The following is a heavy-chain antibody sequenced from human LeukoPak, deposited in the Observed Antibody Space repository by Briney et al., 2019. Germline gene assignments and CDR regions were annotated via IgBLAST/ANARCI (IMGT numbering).Heavy chain of an antibody. D-gene: IGHD2-2*01. CDR2: IRGDGHNE. V-gene: IGHV3-30*02. J-gene: IGHJ4*02. CDR3: AKGQGAIVVVASPDY. Sequence: IRGDGHNEYYADSVKGRFIISRDNSKSTLYLQMNSLRAEDTAVYYCAKGQGAIVVVASPDYWGQGTLVTVSS.